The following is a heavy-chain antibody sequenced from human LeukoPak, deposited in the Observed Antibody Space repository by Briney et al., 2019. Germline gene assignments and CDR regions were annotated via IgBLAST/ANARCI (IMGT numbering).Heavy chain of an antibody. J-gene: IGHJ4*02. CDR2: ISSSSSYI. CDR1: GFSFSSYS. CDR3: AKGPQVGSGYYPDY. V-gene: IGHV3-21*04. D-gene: IGHD3-22*01. Sequence: PAGSLRLSCAASGFSFSSYSMNWVRHAPGKGLEWVSSISSSSSYIYYANLVKGRFTISTDNAKNSLYLQMNSLRTDAHSVYYFAKGPQVGSGYYPDYWGQGTLVIVSS.